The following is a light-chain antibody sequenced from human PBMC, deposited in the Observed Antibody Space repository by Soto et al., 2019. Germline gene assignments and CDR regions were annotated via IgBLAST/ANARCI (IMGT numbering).Light chain of an antibody. CDR2: KAS. J-gene: IGKJ5*01. Sequence: QSPSALSASVGDRVTITCRASQSISSWLAWYQQKPGKAPKLLIYKASSLESGVPSRFSGSGSGTEFTLTISSLQPDDFATYYCQQYNSYPITFGQGTRLEI. CDR1: QSISSW. V-gene: IGKV1-5*03. CDR3: QQYNSYPIT.